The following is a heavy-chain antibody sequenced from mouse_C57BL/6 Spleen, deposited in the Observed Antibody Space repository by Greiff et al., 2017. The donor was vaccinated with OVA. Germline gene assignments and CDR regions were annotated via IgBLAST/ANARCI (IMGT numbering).Heavy chain of an antibody. V-gene: IGHV1-53*01. CDR2: INPSNGGT. CDR3: AREPSRSYYGSSYRYYDG. D-gene: IGHD1-1*01. J-gene: IGHJ1*03. Sequence: QVQLQQPGTELVKPGASVKLSCKASGYTFTSYWMHWVKQRPGQGLEWIGNINPSNGGTNYNEKFKSKATLTVDKSASTAYMQLSSRRSDDSAVYCCAREPSRSYYGSSYRYYDGWGTGTTVTVSS. CDR1: GYTFTSYW.